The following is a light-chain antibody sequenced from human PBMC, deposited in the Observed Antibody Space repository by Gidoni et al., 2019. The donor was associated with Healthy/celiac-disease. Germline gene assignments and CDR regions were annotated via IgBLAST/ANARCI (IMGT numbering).Light chain of an antibody. CDR1: QSVSSN. V-gene: IGKV3-15*01. Sequence: DIVMTQSPATLSVSPGERATLSCRASQSVSSNLAWYQQKPGQAPRLLIYGASTRATGIPARFSGSGSGTEFTLTISSLQSEDFAVYYCQQYNNWLSTFGQXTKVEIK. CDR2: GAS. CDR3: QQYNNWLST. J-gene: IGKJ1*01.